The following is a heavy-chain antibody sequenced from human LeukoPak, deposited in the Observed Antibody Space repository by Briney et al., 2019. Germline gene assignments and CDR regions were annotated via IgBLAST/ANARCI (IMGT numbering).Heavy chain of an antibody. J-gene: IGHJ3*02. V-gene: IGHV3-21*01. CDR2: ISSSSSYI. CDR1: GFTFSSYS. D-gene: IGHD3-10*01. CDR3: ASVRLYGNDAFDI. Sequence: GGSLRLSCAASGFTFSSYSMNWVRQAPGKGLEWVSSISSSSSYIYYADSVKGRFTISRDNAKNSLYLQMNSLRAEDTAVYYCASVRLYGNDAFDIWGQGTMVTVSS.